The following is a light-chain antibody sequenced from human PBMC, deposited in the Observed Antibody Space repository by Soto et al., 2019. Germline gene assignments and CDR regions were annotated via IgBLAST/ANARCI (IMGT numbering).Light chain of an antibody. CDR2: GAS. CDR3: EQYGTSPWT. J-gene: IGKJ1*01. V-gene: IGKV3-20*01. Sequence: EIVLTQSPGTLSLSPGERATLSCRASQSVTSNYVAWYQQKPGQPPRLLIDGASSRATGIPDRFSGSGSGTDFTLTISRLEPEDFAVYYGEQYGTSPWTFGQGTKVEIK. CDR1: QSVTSNY.